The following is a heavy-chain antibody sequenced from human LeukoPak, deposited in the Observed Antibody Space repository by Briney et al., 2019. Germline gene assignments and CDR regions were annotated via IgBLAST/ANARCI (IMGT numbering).Heavy chain of an antibody. CDR1: SMSVYW. V-gene: IGHV4-39*07. CDR2: IYYTGST. Sequence: SMSVYWMSWVRQAPGKGLEWIGSIYYTGSTYYNPSLKSRVTISLDTSKNRFSLKLTSVTAADTAVYYCARQGGYYDSSGYYLNWFGPWGQGTLVTVSS. J-gene: IGHJ5*02. D-gene: IGHD3-22*01. CDR3: ARQGGYYDSSGYYLNWFGP.